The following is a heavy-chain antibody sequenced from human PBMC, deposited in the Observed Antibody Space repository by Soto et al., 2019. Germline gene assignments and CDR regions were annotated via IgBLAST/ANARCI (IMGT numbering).Heavy chain of an antibody. D-gene: IGHD3-22*01. CDR3: ARDRLRGYDSSGFYS. CDR1: GGTFSRYT. Sequence: SVKVSCKASGGTFSRYTISWVRQAPGQGLEWMGRIIPILGLATYAQKFQGRVTMTTATSTNTVFLELRSLKSDDTAIYYCARDRLRGYDSSGFYSWGQGTMVTVSS. CDR2: IIPILGLA. V-gene: IGHV1-69*04. J-gene: IGHJ4*02.